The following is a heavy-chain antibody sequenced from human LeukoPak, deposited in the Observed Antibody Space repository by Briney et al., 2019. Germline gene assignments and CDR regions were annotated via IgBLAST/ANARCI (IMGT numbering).Heavy chain of an antibody. J-gene: IGHJ4*02. Sequence: GGSLRLSCATSGFKFDDFGMHWVRQAPGKGLEWVALMRHDGSNEYYADSVKGRFTVYRDIPKNTLYLQMKSLRVEDTAVYYCTKDADYWGGWDNWGPGTQVTVSS. CDR3: TKDADYWGGWDN. CDR1: GFKFDDFG. D-gene: IGHD7-27*01. CDR2: MRHDGSNE. V-gene: IGHV3-30*02.